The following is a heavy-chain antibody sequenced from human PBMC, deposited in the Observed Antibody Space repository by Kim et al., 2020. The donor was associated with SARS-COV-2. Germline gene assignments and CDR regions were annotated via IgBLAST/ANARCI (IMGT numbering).Heavy chain of an antibody. J-gene: IGHJ4*02. CDR2: IFYSGST. Sequence: SETLSLTCTVSGGSISSGGYYWSWIRQHPGKGLEWIGYIFYSGSTYYNPSLKSRVTISVDTSKNQLSLKLSSVTAADTAVYYCARGTSNYDDYWGQGTLVTVSS. CDR1: GGSISSGGYY. V-gene: IGHV4-31*03. D-gene: IGHD4-4*01. CDR3: ARGTSNYDDY.